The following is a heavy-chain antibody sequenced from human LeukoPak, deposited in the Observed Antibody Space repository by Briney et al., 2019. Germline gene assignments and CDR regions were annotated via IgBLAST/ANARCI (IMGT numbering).Heavy chain of an antibody. CDR3: ATGDIVVVPAATSFSPKGYMDV. CDR2: INPNSGGT. Sequence: ASVKVSCKASGYTFTGYYMHWVRQAPGQGLEWMGWINPNSGGTNYAQKFQGRVTMTRDTSISTAYMELSRLRSDDTAVYYCATGDIVVVPAATSFSPKGYMDVWGKGTTVTVSS. V-gene: IGHV1-2*02. CDR1: GYTFTGYY. J-gene: IGHJ6*03. D-gene: IGHD2-2*01.